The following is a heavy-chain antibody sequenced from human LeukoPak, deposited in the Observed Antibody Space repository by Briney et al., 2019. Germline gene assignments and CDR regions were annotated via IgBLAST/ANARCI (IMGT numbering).Heavy chain of an antibody. Sequence: SGGSLRLSCAASGFTFSSYGMSWVRQAPGKGLEWVSAISGSGGSTYYADSVKGRFIISRDNSKNTLYLQMNSLRAEDTAVYYCAKEDYYDSSGYYSGSDFDYWGQGTLVTVSS. D-gene: IGHD3-22*01. J-gene: IGHJ4*02. CDR2: ISGSGGST. CDR3: AKEDYYDSSGYYSGSDFDY. V-gene: IGHV3-23*01. CDR1: GFTFSSYG.